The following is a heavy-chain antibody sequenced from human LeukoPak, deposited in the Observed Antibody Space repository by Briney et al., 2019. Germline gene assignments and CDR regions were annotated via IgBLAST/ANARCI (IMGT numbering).Heavy chain of an antibody. D-gene: IGHD2-15*01. CDR1: GGSFSGFY. J-gene: IGHJ5*02. CDR3: ARGIVLLVAACFDP. Sequence: SETLSLTCGVYGGSFSGFYWSWIRHPPGKGREWIGEVNHGGSANANPSLKSRVTISVDTTKAQFSLKLSSVTAADTAVYYCARGIVLLVAACFDPWGQGTLVTVSS. V-gene: IGHV4-34*01. CDR2: VNHGGSA.